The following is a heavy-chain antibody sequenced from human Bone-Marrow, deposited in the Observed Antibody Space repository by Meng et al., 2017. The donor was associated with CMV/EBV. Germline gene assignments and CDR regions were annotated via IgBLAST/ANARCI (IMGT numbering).Heavy chain of an antibody. V-gene: IGHV3-30-3*01. D-gene: IGHD4-17*01. CDR1: GFTFSSYA. J-gene: IGHJ3*02. Sequence: GESLKIHCAASGFTFSSYAMHWVRQAPGKGLEWVAVISYDGSNKYYADSVKGRFTISRDNSKNTLYLQMNSLRAEDTAVYYCARESNRHGDYPDTFDIWGQGTMVTVSS. CDR3: ARESNRHGDYPDTFDI. CDR2: ISYDGSNK.